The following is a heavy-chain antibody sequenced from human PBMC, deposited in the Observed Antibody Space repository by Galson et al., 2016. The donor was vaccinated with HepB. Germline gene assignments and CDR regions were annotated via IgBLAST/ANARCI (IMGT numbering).Heavy chain of an antibody. CDR3: GKKRYDYGPLED. D-gene: IGHD4/OR15-4a*01. Sequence: SLRLSCAASGLIVSNDYTNWVRQAPGKGLEWVSVLYPGGRIYYADSVKGRCTISRDNSETTLHLQMDSLRAEDTAVYYCGKKRYDYGPLEDWGQGTLVTVPS. V-gene: IGHV3-53*01. CDR2: LYPGGRI. CDR1: GLIVSNDY. J-gene: IGHJ4*02.